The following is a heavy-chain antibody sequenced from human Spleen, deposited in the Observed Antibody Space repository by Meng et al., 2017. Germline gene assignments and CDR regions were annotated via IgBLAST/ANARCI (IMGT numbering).Heavy chain of an antibody. D-gene: IGHD6-13*01. V-gene: IGHV3-7*01. CDR3: AREVDSSSWYIEYYFYGMDV. CDR1: GFSFSSHW. J-gene: IGHJ6*02. Sequence: SWAGSGFSFSSHWMSWVRQAPGKGLEWVANIKGDGSEKHYVDSVKGRFTISRDNAKNSLYLQMNNLGAEDTAVYYCAREVDSSSWYIEYYFYGMDVWGQGTTVTVSS. CDR2: IKGDGSEK.